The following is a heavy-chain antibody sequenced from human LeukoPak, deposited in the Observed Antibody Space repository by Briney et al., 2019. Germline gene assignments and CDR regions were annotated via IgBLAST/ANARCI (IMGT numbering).Heavy chain of an antibody. J-gene: IGHJ5*02. Sequence: SVNVSCKASGGTFSSYAISWVRQAPGQGLEWMGGIIPIFGTANYVQKFQGRVTITADESTSTAYMELSSLRSEDTAVYYCARDAAMIADNTNWFDPWGQGTLVTVSS. CDR1: GGTFSSYA. CDR2: IIPIFGTA. D-gene: IGHD3-22*01. V-gene: IGHV1-69*01. CDR3: ARDAAMIADNTNWFDP.